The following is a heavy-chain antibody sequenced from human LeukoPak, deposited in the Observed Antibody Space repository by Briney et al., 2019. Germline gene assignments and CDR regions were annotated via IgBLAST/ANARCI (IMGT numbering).Heavy chain of an antibody. CDR1: GGSISSGDYY. V-gene: IGHV4-30-4*01. D-gene: IGHD3-22*01. Sequence: SVTLSLTCTVSGGSISSGDYYWSWIRQPPGKGLEWIAYMYYSGSTYYNPSLKSRVTMSADTSKNQLSLKLSSVTAADTAVYYCARPYYYDSRIDPWGQGILVTVSS. J-gene: IGHJ5*02. CDR2: MYYSGST. CDR3: ARPYYYDSRIDP.